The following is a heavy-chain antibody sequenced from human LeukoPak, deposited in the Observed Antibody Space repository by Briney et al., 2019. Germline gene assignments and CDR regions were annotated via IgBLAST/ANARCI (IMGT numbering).Heavy chain of an antibody. J-gene: IGHJ6*02. CDR1: GFTVSSNY. CDR2: IYSGGST. CDR3: ARDRRGYDSSGYHQYGMDV. Sequence: GGSLRLSCAASGFTVSSNYMSWVRQAPGKGLEWVSVIYSGGSTYYADSVKGRFTISRDNSKNTLYLQMNSPRAEDTAVYYCARDRRGYDSSGYHQYGMDVWGQGTTVTVSS. D-gene: IGHD3-22*01. V-gene: IGHV3-66*02.